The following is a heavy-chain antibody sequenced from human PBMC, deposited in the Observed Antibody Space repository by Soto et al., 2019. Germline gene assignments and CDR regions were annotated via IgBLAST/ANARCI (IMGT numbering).Heavy chain of an antibody. CDR1: GYTFTNYG. Sequence: ASVKVSCKASGYTFTNYGISWVRQAPGQGLEWMGWISAYNGNTNYAQKLQGRVTMTTDTSTSTAYMELRSLRSDDTAVYYCARYKAYYDILTGYSYDYWGQGTLVTVSS. D-gene: IGHD3-9*01. CDR2: ISAYNGNT. CDR3: ARYKAYYDILTGYSYDY. J-gene: IGHJ4*02. V-gene: IGHV1-18*01.